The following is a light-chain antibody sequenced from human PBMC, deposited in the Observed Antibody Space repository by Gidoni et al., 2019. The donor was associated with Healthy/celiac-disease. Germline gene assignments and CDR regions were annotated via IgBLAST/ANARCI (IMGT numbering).Light chain of an antibody. V-gene: IGKV1-33*01. Sequence: DIQMTQSPSSLSASVGDRVTITCQASQDISNYLNWYQQKPGKAPKHLIYDASNLETGVPSRFSGSGSGTDFTFTISSLQPEGIATYYCQQYDNLPYTFGQGTKLEIK. CDR3: QQYDNLPYT. J-gene: IGKJ2*01. CDR1: QDISNY. CDR2: DAS.